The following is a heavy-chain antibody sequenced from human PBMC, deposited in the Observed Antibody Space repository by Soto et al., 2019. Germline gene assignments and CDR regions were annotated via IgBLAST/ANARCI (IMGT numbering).Heavy chain of an antibody. CDR1: GFTFSSYA. J-gene: IGHJ5*02. CDR2: ISGSGGST. D-gene: IGHD6-13*01. CDR3: TRDASRDSSARGWFDP. V-gene: IGHV3-23*01. Sequence: GGSLRLSCAASGFTFSSYAMSWVRQAPGKGLAWVSGISGSGGSTYYADSVKGRFTISRDNAKNSLHLQMNSLRAEDTAVYYCTRDASRDSSARGWFDPWGPGTLVTVSS.